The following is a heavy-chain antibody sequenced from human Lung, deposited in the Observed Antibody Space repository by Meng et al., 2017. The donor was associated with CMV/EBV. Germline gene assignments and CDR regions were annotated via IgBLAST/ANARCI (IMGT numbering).Heavy chain of an antibody. Sequence: FTFADYCLRLVCRAPGKGLEWISFISNTGRTIYDSDSVKGRFTISRDNAKNSLYLQIDNLKIEDTALYYCARDPAELGYYVGSGYFDLWGPGTLVTVSS. J-gene: IGHJ4*02. D-gene: IGHD3-10*02. CDR3: ARDPAELGYYVGSGYFDL. CDR2: ISNTGRTI. V-gene: IGHV3-11*01. CDR1: FTFADYC.